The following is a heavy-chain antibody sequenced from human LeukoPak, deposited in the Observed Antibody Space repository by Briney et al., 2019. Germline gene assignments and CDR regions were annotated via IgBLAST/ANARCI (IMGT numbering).Heavy chain of an antibody. CDR1: GFTFDDYA. CDR2: ISWNSGSI. CDR3: AKDYYDSSGLADAFDI. J-gene: IGHJ3*02. Sequence: PGGSLRLSYAASGFTFDDYAMPWVRQAPGKGLEWVSGISWNSGSIGYADSVKGRFTISRDNAKNSLYLQMNSLRAEDTALYYCAKDYYDSSGLADAFDIWGQGTMVTVSS. D-gene: IGHD3-22*01. V-gene: IGHV3-9*01.